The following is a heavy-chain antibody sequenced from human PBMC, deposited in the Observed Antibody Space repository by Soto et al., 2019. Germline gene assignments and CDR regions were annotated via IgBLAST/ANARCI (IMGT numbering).Heavy chain of an antibody. V-gene: IGHV3-30-3*01. CDR2: ISYDGSNK. J-gene: IGHJ6*02. D-gene: IGHD2-8*01. CDR1: GFTFSSYA. CDR3: ARAPDIVLIRVYYYYGMDV. Sequence: QVQLVESGGGVVQPGRSLRLSCAASGFTFSSYAMHWVRQAPGKGLEWVAVISYDGSNKYYADSVKGRFTISRDNSKNTLYLQMNSLRADDTAVYYGARAPDIVLIRVYYYYGMDVWGQGTTVTVSS.